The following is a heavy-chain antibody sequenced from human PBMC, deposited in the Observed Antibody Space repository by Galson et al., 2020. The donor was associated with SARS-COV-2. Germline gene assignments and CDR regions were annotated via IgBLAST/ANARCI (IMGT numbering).Heavy chain of an antibody. CDR1: GFTFSSYG. V-gene: IGHV3-33*01. CDR2: IWYDGSNK. Sequence: GESLKISCAASGFTFSSYGMHWVRQAPGKGLEWVAVIWYDGSNKYYADSVKGRFTISRDNSKNTLYLQMNSLRAEDMAVYYCARARLGYGDYGDYYYYGMDVWGQGTTVTVSS. D-gene: IGHD4-17*01. J-gene: IGHJ6*02. CDR3: ARARLGYGDYGDYYYYGMDV.